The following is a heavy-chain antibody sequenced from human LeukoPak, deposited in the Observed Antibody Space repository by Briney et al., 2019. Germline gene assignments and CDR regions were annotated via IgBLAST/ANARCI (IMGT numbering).Heavy chain of an antibody. CDR1: GFTFSNYW. CDR2: IKQDESEK. Sequence: PGGSLRLSCAASGFTFSNYWMSWVRQAPGKGLDWVANIKQDESEKYYVDSVKGRFTISRDNAKNSLYLQMSSLRVEDTAIYYCAREGLFSPYSTDAFDIWGQGTMVTVSS. V-gene: IGHV3-7*01. D-gene: IGHD6-13*01. CDR3: AREGLFSPYSTDAFDI. J-gene: IGHJ3*02.